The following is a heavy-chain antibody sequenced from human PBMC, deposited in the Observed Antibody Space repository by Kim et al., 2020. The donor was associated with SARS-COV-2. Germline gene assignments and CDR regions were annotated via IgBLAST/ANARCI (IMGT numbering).Heavy chain of an antibody. CDR2: INHSGST. CDR3: ARGFGVTTPRGYYGMDV. V-gene: IGHV4-34*01. D-gene: IGHD4-4*01. CDR1: GGSFSGYY. Sequence: SETLSLTCAVYGGSFSGYYWSWIRQPPGKGLEWIGEINHSGSTNYNPSLKSRVTISVDTSKNQFSLKLSSVTAADTAVYYCARGFGVTTPRGYYGMDVWGQGTTVTVSS. J-gene: IGHJ6*02.